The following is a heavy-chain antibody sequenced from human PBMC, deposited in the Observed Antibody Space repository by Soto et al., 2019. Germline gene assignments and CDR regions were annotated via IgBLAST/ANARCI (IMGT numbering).Heavy chain of an antibody. CDR1: GYTFTSYY. CDR2: INPSGGST. CDR3: ARGGITIVGVVISYFDY. D-gene: IGHD3-3*01. J-gene: IGHJ4*02. Sequence: ASVKVSCKASGYTFTSYYMHWVRQAPGQGLEWMGIINPSGGSTSYAQKFQGRVTMTRDTSTSTVYMELSSLRSEDTAVYYCARGGITIVGVVISYFDYWGQGTLVTVSS. V-gene: IGHV1-46*01.